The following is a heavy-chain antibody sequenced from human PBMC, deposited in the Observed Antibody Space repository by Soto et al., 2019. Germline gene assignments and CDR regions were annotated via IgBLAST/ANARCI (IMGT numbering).Heavy chain of an antibody. V-gene: IGHV5-51*01. CDR2: IYPGDSDT. J-gene: IGHJ5*02. Sequence: PGESLKISCKGSGYSFTSYWIGWVRQMPGKGLEWMGIIYPGDSDTRYSPSFQGQVTISADKSISTAYLQWSSLKASDTAMYYCARRGGTAADTADYNWFDPWGQGTLVTVSS. D-gene: IGHD6-13*01. CDR1: GYSFTSYW. CDR3: ARRGGTAADTADYNWFDP.